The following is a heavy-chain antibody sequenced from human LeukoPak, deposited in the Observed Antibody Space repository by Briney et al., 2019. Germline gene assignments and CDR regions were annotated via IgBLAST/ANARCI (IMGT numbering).Heavy chain of an antibody. Sequence: ASVTVSCKASGYTFTGYYMHWVRQAPGQGLEWMGRFDPEDGETIYARKFQGRVTMTEDTSTDTAYMELSSLRSEDTAVYFCAVSLTTGGYYGMDVWGQGTTVTVSS. CDR1: GYTFTGYY. D-gene: IGHD1-1*01. J-gene: IGHJ6*02. CDR2: FDPEDGET. V-gene: IGHV1-24*01. CDR3: AVSLTTGGYYGMDV.